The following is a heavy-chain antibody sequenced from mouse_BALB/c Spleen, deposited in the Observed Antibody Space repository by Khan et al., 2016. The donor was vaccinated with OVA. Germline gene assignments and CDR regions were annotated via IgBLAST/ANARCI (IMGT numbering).Heavy chain of an antibody. J-gene: IGHJ1*01. CDR1: GFSLSRYS. CDR2: IWSGGST. V-gene: IGHV2-6-4*01. D-gene: IGHD3-3*01. CDR3: ARNRDGGSYWYFDV. Sequence: VQLKESGPGLVAPSQSLSITCTVSGFSLSRYSVYWVRQPPGKGLEWLGMIWSGGSTDYNSALKSRLSIRKEHSKSQVFLKMNSLRSDDTAMYYCARNRDGGSYWYFDVWGAGTTVTVSS.